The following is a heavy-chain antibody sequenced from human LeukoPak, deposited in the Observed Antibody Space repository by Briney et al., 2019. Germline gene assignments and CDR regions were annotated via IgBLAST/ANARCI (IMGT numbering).Heavy chain of an antibody. J-gene: IGHJ4*02. D-gene: IGHD3-16*01. CDR1: GVSFSTTW. V-gene: IGHV3-74*01. CDR3: ATDGAYGLTH. Sequence: GGSLTLSCSASGVSFSTTWMHWVRQAPGKGLMLFSHVSSDGSRTYADSVKGRFTVSRDNNKDMVYLQMSSLRAEDTAVYYFATDGAYGLTHWGQGTLVTVSS. CDR2: VSSDGSRT.